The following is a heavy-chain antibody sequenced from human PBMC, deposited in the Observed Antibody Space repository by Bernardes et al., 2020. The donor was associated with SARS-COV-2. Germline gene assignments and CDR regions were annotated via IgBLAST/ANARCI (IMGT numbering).Heavy chain of an antibody. D-gene: IGHD6-13*01. V-gene: IGHV1-2*02. Sequence: ASVKVSCKTSGYTFTGYYIHWLRQAPVQGLEWMGSVNPKRGDTNYSQKFRGRVTLTRDTSIYTAYMELSRLRSDDTAVYYCARSVAGTGTGSEYFQHWGQGTLVTVSS. CDR3: ARSVAGTGTGSEYFQH. CDR1: GYTFTGYY. CDR2: VNPKRGDT. J-gene: IGHJ1*01.